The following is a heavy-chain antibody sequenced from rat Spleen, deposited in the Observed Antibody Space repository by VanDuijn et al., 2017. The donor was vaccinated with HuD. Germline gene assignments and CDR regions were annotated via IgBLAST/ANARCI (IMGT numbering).Heavy chain of an antibody. D-gene: IGHD1-1*01. V-gene: IGHV5-25*01. CDR3: ARHAGYYSGDYIMDA. CDR1: GFTFSNYY. J-gene: IGHJ4*01. Sequence: EVQLVESGGGLVQPGRSLKLSCAASGFTFSNYYMAWVRQAPTKGLEWVAYISTGGVNTYYRDSVKGRFTSSRDHAKITLFLQMDSLRSEDKATSYCARHAGYYSGDYIMDAWGQGASVTVSS. CDR2: ISTGGVNT.